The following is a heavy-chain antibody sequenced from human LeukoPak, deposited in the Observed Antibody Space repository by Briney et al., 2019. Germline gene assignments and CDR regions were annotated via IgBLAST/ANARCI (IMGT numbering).Heavy chain of an antibody. CDR3: ARGRYCLGYCSGGSLGGPYFDY. Sequence: PSETLSLTCAVYGGSFSGYYWSWVRQPPGKGLEWIGEINHSGSTNYNPSLKRRVTISVDTSKNQFSLKLSSVTAADTAVYYCARGRYCLGYCSGGSLGGPYFDYWGQGTLVTVSA. CDR1: GGSFSGYY. V-gene: IGHV4-34*01. D-gene: IGHD2-15*01. CDR2: INHSGST. J-gene: IGHJ4*02.